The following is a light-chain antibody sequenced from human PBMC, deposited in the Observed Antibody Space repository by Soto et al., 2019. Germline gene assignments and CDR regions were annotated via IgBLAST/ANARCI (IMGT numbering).Light chain of an antibody. CDR1: QSVSSY. V-gene: IGKV3-11*01. CDR3: QQRSNWPT. J-gene: IGKJ3*01. Sequence: IVLTQSPATLSLSPGERATLSCSASQSVSSYLDWYQQKPGQAPRLLIYDASNRATGIPARFSGSGSGTDFTLTISSLEPEGFAVYYCQQRSNWPTFGPGTKVDIK. CDR2: DAS.